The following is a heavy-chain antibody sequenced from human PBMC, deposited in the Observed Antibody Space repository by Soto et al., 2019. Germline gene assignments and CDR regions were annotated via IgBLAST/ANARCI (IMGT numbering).Heavy chain of an antibody. J-gene: IGHJ4*02. Sequence: QVQLQESGPGLLKPSDTLSLTCAVSGYSISSSNWWGWIRQPPGKGLEWIGYIYYSGTTYYNPSLQSRVTMSVDTSKNQFSLKLTSVTAVDTAVYYCARREIQGPIDYWGQGTLVTVSS. V-gene: IGHV4-28*01. CDR1: GYSISSSNW. D-gene: IGHD1-26*01. CDR3: ARREIQGPIDY. CDR2: IYYSGTT.